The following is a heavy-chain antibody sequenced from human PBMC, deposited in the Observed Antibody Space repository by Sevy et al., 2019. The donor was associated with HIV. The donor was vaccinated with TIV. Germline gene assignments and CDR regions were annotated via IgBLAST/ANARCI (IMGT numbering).Heavy chain of an antibody. CDR2: IIIGSNYI. V-gene: IGHV3-21*03. J-gene: IGHJ3*02. D-gene: IGHD3-16*01. CDR1: GFTFSSYT. CDR3: ARRGGLTYDGFDI. Sequence: GGSLRLSCAASGFTFSSYTMDWVRQAPGKGLEWVSSIIIGSNYIYYADSLKGRFTISRDNAKNSVFLQMHSLRAEDTALYYCARRGGLTYDGFDIWGQGTMVTVSS.